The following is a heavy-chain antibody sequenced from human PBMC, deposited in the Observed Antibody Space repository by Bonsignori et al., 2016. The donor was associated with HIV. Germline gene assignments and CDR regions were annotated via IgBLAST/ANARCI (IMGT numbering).Heavy chain of an antibody. J-gene: IGHJ4*02. V-gene: IGHV3-30*02. D-gene: IGHD3-22*01. CDR2: IRYDGSNK. CDR3: ASSNHYDSSGYYGGVGY. Sequence: GGSLRLSCAASGFTFSSYGMHWVRQAPGKGLEWVAFIRYDGSNKYYADSVKGRFTISRDNSKNTLYLQMNSLRAEDTAVYYCASSNHYDSSGYYGGVGYWGQGTLVTVSS. CDR1: GFTFSSYG.